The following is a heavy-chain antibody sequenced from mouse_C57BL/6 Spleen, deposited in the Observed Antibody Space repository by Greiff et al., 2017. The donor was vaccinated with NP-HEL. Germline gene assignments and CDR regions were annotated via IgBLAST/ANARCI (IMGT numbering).Heavy chain of an antibody. D-gene: IGHD1-1*01. J-gene: IGHJ3*01. Sequence: ESGPGLVKPSQSLSLTCSVTGYSITSGYYWNWIRQFPGNKLEWMGYISYDGSNNYNPSLKNRISITRDTSKNQFFLKLNSVTTEDTATYYCARDRGYYYGSSPFAYWGQGTLVTVSA. CDR2: ISYDGSN. CDR1: GYSITSGYY. V-gene: IGHV3-6*01. CDR3: ARDRGYYYGSSPFAY.